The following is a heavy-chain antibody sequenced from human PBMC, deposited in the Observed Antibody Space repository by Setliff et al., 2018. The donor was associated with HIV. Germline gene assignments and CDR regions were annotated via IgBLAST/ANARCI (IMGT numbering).Heavy chain of an antibody. V-gene: IGHV4-4*02. CDR1: GGSISSSNW. J-gene: IGHJ6*03. D-gene: IGHD3-10*01. CDR3: ARDYYDDTYYSPGIYYLYYMDV. CDR2: INHSGST. Sequence: SETLSLTCAVSGGSISSSNWWSWVRQPPGKGLEWIGEINHSGSTNCNPSLKSRVTISVDTSKNQFSLKLSSVTAADTAVYYCARDYYDDTYYSPGIYYLYYMDVWGKGTTVTVSS.